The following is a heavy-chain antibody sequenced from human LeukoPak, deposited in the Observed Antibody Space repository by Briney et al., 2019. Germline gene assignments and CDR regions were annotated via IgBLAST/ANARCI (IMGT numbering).Heavy chain of an antibody. CDR3: ARGRFSGPDDY. J-gene: IGHJ4*02. Sequence: GGSHRLSCAVSEFSVSSNYMNWVRQAPGKGLEWVSVIYSGGATYYADSVRGRFTISRDNSKNMVSLQMTSLGAEDTAVYYCARGRFSGPDDYWGQGTLVTVSS. D-gene: IGHD6-19*01. CDR2: IYSGGAT. CDR1: EFSVSSNY. V-gene: IGHV3-53*01.